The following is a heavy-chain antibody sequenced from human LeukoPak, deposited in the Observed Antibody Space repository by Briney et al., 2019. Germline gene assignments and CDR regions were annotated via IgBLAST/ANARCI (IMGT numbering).Heavy chain of an antibody. Sequence: ASVKVSCKASGYTFTSHYMHWVRQAPGRGLEWMGIINPSGGSTSYAQKFQGRVTMTRDTSTSTVYMELSSLRSEDTAVYYCARGIAAAGTDYWGQGTLVTVSS. CDR1: GYTFTSHY. CDR2: INPSGGST. J-gene: IGHJ4*02. V-gene: IGHV1-46*01. D-gene: IGHD6-13*01. CDR3: ARGIAAAGTDY.